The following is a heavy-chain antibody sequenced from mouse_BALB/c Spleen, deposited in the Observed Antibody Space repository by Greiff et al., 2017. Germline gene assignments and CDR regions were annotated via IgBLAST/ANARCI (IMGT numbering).Heavy chain of an antibody. Sequence: LQQPGSELVRPGASVKLSCKASGYTFTSYWMHWVKQRPGQGLEWIGNIYPGSGSTNYDEKFKSKATLTVDTSSSTAYMQLSSLTSEDSAVYYCTGGFANGGQGTLVTVSA. CDR2: IYPGSGST. V-gene: IGHV1S22*01. CDR3: TGGFAN. CDR1: GYTFTSYW. J-gene: IGHJ3*01.